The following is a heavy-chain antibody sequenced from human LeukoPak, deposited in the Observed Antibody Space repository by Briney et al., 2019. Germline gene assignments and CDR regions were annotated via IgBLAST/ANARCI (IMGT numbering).Heavy chain of an antibody. V-gene: IGHV3-23*01. CDR1: GFTFSSYA. J-gene: IGHJ5*02. Sequence: PGGSLRLSCAAPGFTFSSYAMSWVRQAPGKGLEWVSAISGSGGSTYYADSVKGRFTISRDNSKNTLYLQMNSLRAEDTAVYYCARKPIAVAGPPRGFDPWGQGTLVTVSS. CDR2: ISGSGGST. D-gene: IGHD6-19*01. CDR3: ARKPIAVAGPPRGFDP.